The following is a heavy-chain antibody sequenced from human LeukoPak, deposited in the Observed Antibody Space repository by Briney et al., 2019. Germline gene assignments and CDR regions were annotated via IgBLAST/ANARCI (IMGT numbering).Heavy chain of an antibody. V-gene: IGHV5-51*01. J-gene: IGHJ3*02. D-gene: IGHD5-24*01. CDR2: IHPGDSDT. CDR1: GYSFTSYW. Sequence: GESLKISCKGSGYSFTSYWIGWVRQVPGKGLEWMGIIHPGDSDTRYSPSFQGQVTISADKSISTAYLQWSSLKASDTAMYYCARHKYGYKPQMNDAFDIWGQGTMVTVSS. CDR3: ARHKYGYKPQMNDAFDI.